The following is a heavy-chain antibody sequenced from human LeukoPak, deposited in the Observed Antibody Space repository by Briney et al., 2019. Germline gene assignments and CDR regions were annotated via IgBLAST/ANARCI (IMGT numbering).Heavy chain of an antibody. J-gene: IGHJ4*02. CDR2: IYYSGST. Sequence: SETLSLTCTVSGGSIRSSSYYWGWIRQPPGKGLEWIGSIYYSGSTYCNASLKSRGTISVDTSKNQFSLRLNSVTAADTAVYFCARQVVAVAGTGYFDYWGQGTLVTVSS. D-gene: IGHD6-19*01. CDR3: ARQVVAVAGTGYFDY. V-gene: IGHV4-39*01. CDR1: GGSIRSSSYY.